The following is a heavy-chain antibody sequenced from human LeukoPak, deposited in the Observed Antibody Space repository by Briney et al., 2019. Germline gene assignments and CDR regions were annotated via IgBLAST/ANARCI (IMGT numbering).Heavy chain of an antibody. J-gene: IGHJ4*02. CDR1: GFTFSSYW. Sequence: GRSLRLSCAASGFTFSSYWMSWVRQAPGKGLEWVANIQRGGNEKYYVNSVKGRFTISRDNAKNSLYLQMNSLRVEDTAVYYCAKVAKYYYGSETYYFFEHWGQGTPVTASS. D-gene: IGHD3-10*01. CDR2: IQRGGNEK. CDR3: AKVAKYYYGSETYYFFEH. V-gene: IGHV3-7*01.